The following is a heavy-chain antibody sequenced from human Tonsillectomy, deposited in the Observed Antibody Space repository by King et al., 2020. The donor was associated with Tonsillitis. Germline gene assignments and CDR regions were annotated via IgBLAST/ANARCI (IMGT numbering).Heavy chain of an antibody. D-gene: IGHD5-24*01. CDR1: GFTFSSYA. J-gene: IGHJ4*02. CDR3: AKGPVDMADFFDY. Sequence: VQLVESGGGLVQPGGSLRLSCTASGFTFSSYAMSWVRPAPGKGLEWVSAISGSAASTYYAESVKGRFTISRDNSKNTVYLQMNGLRAEDTAVYYCAKGPVDMADFFDYWGQGTLVTVSS. CDR2: ISGSAAST. V-gene: IGHV3-23*04.